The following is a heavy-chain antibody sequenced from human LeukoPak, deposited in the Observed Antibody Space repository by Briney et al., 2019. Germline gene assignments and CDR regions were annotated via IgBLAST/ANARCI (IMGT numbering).Heavy chain of an antibody. J-gene: IGHJ4*02. V-gene: IGHV3-74*01. CDR3: ARVRGFGELFNY. CDR1: GFSFSSYW. CDR2: INSDETTT. D-gene: IGHD3-10*01. Sequence: GGSLRLSCAASGFSFSSYWMYWVRQAPGKGLVWVSSINSDETTTNYADSVKGRFTISSDNAKNTLYLQMNSLRAEDTAVYYCARVRGFGELFNYWGQGTLVTVSS.